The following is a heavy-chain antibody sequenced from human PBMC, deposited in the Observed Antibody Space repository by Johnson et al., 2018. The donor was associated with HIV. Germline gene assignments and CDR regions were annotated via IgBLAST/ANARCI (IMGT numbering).Heavy chain of an antibody. V-gene: IGHV3-30*19. CDR2: LSYDGGDK. Sequence: QMLLVESGGGVVQPGRSLRLSCAASGFTFSSYGMHWVRQAPGKGLDWVAVLSYDGGDKYYADSVKGRFTISRDNSKNTLYLQMDSLRVEDTAMFYCARDREWEVLFGACDVWGQGTMVTVSP. D-gene: IGHD1-26*01. CDR1: GFTFSSYG. J-gene: IGHJ3*01. CDR3: ARDREWEVLFGACDV.